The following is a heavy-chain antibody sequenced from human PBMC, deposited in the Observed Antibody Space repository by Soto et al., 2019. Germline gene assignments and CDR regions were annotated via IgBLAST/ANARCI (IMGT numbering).Heavy chain of an antibody. V-gene: IGHV3-21*01. CDR1: GFTFSSYS. D-gene: IGHD3-22*01. CDR2: ISSSSSYI. Sequence: GGSLRLSCAASGFTFSSYSMNWVRQAPGKGLEWVSSISSSSSYIYYADSVKGRFTISRDNAKNSLYLQMNSLRAEDTAVYYCARDPRKSDSSGYYGLGWFDPWGQGTLVTVSS. CDR3: ARDPRKSDSSGYYGLGWFDP. J-gene: IGHJ5*02.